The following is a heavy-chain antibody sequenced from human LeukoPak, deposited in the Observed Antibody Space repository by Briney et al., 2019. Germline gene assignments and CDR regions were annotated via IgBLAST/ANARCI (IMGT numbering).Heavy chain of an antibody. D-gene: IGHD2-2*01. CDR2: IYPRDSRT. V-gene: IGHV5-51*01. CDR1: GYSFSSYW. Sequence: GESLKISCKGSGYSFSSYWIAWVRQMPGKGLEWMGVIYPRDSRTTYSPSFQGQVTISADKSISTAYLQWTSLKASDTAMYYCARHLSDITSSPNYWGPGTLVTVSP. J-gene: IGHJ4*02. CDR3: ARHLSDITSSPNY.